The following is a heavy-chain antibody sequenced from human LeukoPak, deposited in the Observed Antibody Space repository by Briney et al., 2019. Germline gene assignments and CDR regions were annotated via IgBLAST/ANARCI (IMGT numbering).Heavy chain of an antibody. V-gene: IGHV3-73*01. J-gene: IGHJ4*02. CDR2: IRSKANSYAT. CDR3: TRQRSDYYGSGSYYPFDY. D-gene: IGHD3-10*01. Sequence: GGSLRLSCAASGFTCSGSAMHWLRQASGKGLEWVGRIRSKANSYATEYAASVKGRFTISRDDSKNTAYLQMNSLKAENTAVYYCTRQRSDYYGSGSYYPFDYWGQGTLVTVSS. CDR1: GFTCSGSA.